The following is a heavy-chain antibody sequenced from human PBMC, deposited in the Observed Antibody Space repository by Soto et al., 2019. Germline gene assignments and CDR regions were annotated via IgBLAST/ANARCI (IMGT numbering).Heavy chain of an antibody. CDR2: INSDGSST. CDR1: GFTFSSYW. J-gene: IGHJ6*02. CDR3: AMEDYYYYGMDV. D-gene: IGHD1-1*01. V-gene: IGHV3-74*01. Sequence: GGSLRLSCAASGFTFSSYWMHWVRQAPGKGLVWVSRINSDGSSTSYADSVKGRFTISRDNAKNTLYLQMNSLRAEDTAVYYCAMEDYYYYGMDVWGQGTTVTVSS.